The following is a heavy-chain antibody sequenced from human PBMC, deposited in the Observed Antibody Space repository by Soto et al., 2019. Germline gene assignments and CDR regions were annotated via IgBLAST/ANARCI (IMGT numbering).Heavy chain of an antibody. CDR1: EGTFNSYA. V-gene: IGHV1-69*01. CDR3: ASGASRWYPYFFDS. Sequence: QAQVVQSGAEVRKPGSSVKLSCKASEGTFNSYAIAWVRQAPGQGLEWMGGIIPYYNTLNYAQKFQDRVTISADDSTNTVYMGLSSLRSDDTAVYFCASGASRWYPYFFDSWAQGPRVTASS. D-gene: IGHD6-13*01. J-gene: IGHJ4*02. CDR2: IIPYYNTL.